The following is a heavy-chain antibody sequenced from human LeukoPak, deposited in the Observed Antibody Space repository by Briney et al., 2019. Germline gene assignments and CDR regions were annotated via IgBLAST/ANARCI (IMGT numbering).Heavy chain of an antibody. CDR1: GGSFSGYY. CDR3: ARVGYSYVINDWSRTGLGAYPTKYYYHMDV. J-gene: IGHJ6*03. V-gene: IGHV4-34*01. CDR2: INHSGST. D-gene: IGHD5-18*01. Sequence: SETLSLTCAVYGGSFSGYYWSWIRQPPGKGLEWIGEINHSGSTNYNPSLKSRVTISGDKSKNQFSLKLSSVTAADTAVYFCARVGYSYVINDWSRTGLGAYPTKYYYHMDVWGRGTTVTVSS.